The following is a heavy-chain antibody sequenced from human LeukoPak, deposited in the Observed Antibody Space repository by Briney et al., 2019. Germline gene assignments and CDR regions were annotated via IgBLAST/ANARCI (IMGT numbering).Heavy chain of an antibody. D-gene: IGHD6-13*01. Sequence: SQTLSLTCAISGDSVSSNSAAWNWIRQSPSRGLEWLGRTYYRSKWYNDYAVSVKSRITINPDTSKNQFSLQLNSVTPEDTAVYYCARGLYSSSWYIPRTWFDPWGQGTLVTVSS. V-gene: IGHV6-1*01. J-gene: IGHJ5*02. CDR1: GDSVSSNSAA. CDR2: TYYRSKWYN. CDR3: ARGLYSSSWYIPRTWFDP.